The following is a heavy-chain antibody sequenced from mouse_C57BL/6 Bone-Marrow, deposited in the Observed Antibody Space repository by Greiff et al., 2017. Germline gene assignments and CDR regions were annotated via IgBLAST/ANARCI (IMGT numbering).Heavy chain of an antibody. J-gene: IGHJ2*01. CDR1: GFSLTSYG. V-gene: IGHV2-2*01. CDR2: IWSGGST. Sequence: VQLQQSGPGLVQPSQCLSITCTVSGFSLTSYGVHWVRQSPGKGLEWLGVIWSGGSTDYNAAFISRLSIREDNSTSTVCIKMNRLQSDDTAIYCCARGLFLDYWGQGTTLTVSS. D-gene: IGHD6-5*01. CDR3: ARGLFLDY.